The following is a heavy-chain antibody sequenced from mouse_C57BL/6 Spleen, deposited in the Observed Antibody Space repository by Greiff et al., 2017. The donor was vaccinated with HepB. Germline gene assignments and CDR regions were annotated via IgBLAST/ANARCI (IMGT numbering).Heavy chain of an antibody. CDR2: INYDGSST. D-gene: IGHD1-1*01. J-gene: IGHJ2*01. CDR1: GFTFSDYY. V-gene: IGHV5-16*01. Sequence: EVHLVESEGGLVQPGSSMKLSCTASGFTFSDYYMAWVRQVPEKGLEWVANINYDGSSTYYLDSLKSRFIISRDNAKNILYLQMSSLTSEDTATYYCARDNYGSSSYFDYWGQGTTLTVSS. CDR3: ARDNYGSSSYFDY.